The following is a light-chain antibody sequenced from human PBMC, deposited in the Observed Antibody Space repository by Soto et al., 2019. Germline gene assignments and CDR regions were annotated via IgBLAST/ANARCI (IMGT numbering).Light chain of an antibody. J-gene: IGKJ2*01. V-gene: IGKV3-20*01. Sequence: EIVLTQSPGTLSLSPGERATLSCRASQSVSGSSLAWYQHKPGQAPRLLIYGASSRATGNPDRFSGSGSGTDFTFIISRLEPEDFGMYYGHQYGSFPHTFGQGTELETK. CDR3: HQYGSFPHT. CDR1: QSVSGSS. CDR2: GAS.